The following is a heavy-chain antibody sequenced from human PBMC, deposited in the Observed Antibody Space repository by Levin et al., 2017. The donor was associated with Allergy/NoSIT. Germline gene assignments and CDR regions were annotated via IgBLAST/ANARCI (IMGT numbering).Heavy chain of an antibody. J-gene: IGHJ4*02. Sequence: PGGSLRLSCAASGFIFSDYAMSWVRQAPGRGLEWVSMIGSSDGKTYYADSLKGRFTISRDNSKTTVYLQMNNLRAEDTAVYYCATVRRYFDWSENDYWGRGVLVTVSS. CDR3: ATVRRYFDWSENDY. CDR2: IGSSDGKT. V-gene: IGHV3-23*01. D-gene: IGHD3-9*01. CDR1: GFIFSDYA.